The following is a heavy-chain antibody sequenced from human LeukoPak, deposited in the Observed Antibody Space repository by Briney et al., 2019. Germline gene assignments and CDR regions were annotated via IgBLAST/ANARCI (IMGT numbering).Heavy chain of an antibody. V-gene: IGHV1-46*01. Sequence: ASVKVSCKASGYSFTSHYMHWVRQAPGQGLEWLGLINPSGSSTLYAQKFQGRVTMTRDMSTTTDYMELSSLRSEDTAVYYYAKGGGYEAQYYYYYLDVWGKGTTVTISS. J-gene: IGHJ6*03. CDR3: AKGGGYEAQYYYYYLDV. CDR1: GYSFTSHY. D-gene: IGHD5-12*01. CDR2: INPSGSST.